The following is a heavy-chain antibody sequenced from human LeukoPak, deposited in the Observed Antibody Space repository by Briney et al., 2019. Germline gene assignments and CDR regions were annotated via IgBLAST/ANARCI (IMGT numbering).Heavy chain of an antibody. Sequence: PGGSLRLSCAASGFSFSSYDMHWVRQITGKGLEWVSVIGTAGDSLYAGSARGRFTISRENAKNSLYLQMNCLRAGDTAVYYCARSVAGSSWFDPWGQGTLVTVSS. D-gene: IGHD6-19*01. CDR3: ARSVAGSSWFDP. V-gene: IGHV3-13*01. J-gene: IGHJ5*02. CDR2: IGTAGDS. CDR1: GFSFSSYD.